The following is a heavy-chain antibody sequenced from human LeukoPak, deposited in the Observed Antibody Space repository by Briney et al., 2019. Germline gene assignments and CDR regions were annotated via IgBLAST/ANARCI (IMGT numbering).Heavy chain of an antibody. CDR2: IYSGGST. CDR3: ARFSGSHGLDV. J-gene: IGHJ6*02. V-gene: IGHV3-53*01. D-gene: IGHD3-10*01. CDR1: GFTVTSNY. Sequence: GGSLRLSCAASGFTVTSNYMAWVRQAPGKGLEWVSVIYSGGSTYYADSVKGRFTISRDNSKNTLSLEMNSLRAEDTALYYCARFSGSHGLDVWGQGTTVTVSS.